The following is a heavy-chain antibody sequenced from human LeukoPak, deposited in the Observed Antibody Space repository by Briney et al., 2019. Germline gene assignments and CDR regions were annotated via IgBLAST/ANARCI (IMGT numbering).Heavy chain of an antibody. CDR1: GYTFTGYY. J-gene: IGHJ4*02. D-gene: IGHD5-18*01. CDR2: INPNSGGT. CDR3: AREIGPRQLHLWASAFDY. V-gene: IGHV1-2*02. Sequence: GESLKISCKASGYTFTGYYMHWVRQAPGQGLEWMGWINPNSGGTNYAQKLQGRVTMTTDTSTSTAYMELSSLRSEDTAVYYCAREIGPRQLHLWASAFDYWGQGTLVTVSS.